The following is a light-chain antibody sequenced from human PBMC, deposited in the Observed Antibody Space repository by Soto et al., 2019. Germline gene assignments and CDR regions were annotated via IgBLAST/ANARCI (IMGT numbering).Light chain of an antibody. Sequence: QPVLTQPPSVSGAPGQRVTISCTGSSSNIGAGYDVHWYQQLPGTAPKLLIYGNSNRPSGVPDRFSGSKSGTSASLAITGLQPEDEADYYCQSYDSSLSGVFGGGTKLTVL. CDR3: QSYDSSLSGV. CDR1: SSNIGAGYD. V-gene: IGLV1-40*01. CDR2: GNS. J-gene: IGLJ3*02.